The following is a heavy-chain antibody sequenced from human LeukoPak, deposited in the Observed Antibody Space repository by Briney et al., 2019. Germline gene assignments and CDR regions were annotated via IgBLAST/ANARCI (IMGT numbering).Heavy chain of an antibody. J-gene: IGHJ4*02. CDR1: GGSISSSSYY. D-gene: IGHD2-15*01. V-gene: IGHV4-39*07. CDR3: ARVSARSGGSPFFDY. CDR2: IYYSGST. Sequence: SETLSLTCTVSGGSISSSSYYWGWIRQPPGKGLEWIGSIYYSGSTYYNPSLKSRVTISVDTSKNQFSLKLSSVTAADTAVYYCARVSARSGGSPFFDYWGQGTLVTVSS.